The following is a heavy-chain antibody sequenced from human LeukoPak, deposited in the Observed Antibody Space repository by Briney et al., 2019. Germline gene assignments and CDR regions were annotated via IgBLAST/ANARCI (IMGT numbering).Heavy chain of an antibody. V-gene: IGHV4-31*03. Sequence: SETLSPTCTVSGGSISSGGYYWSWIRQHPGKGLEWIGYIYYSGSTYYNPSLKSRVTISVDTSKNQFSLKLSSVTAADTAVYYCARRSGTEERGYFDYWGQGTLVTVSS. D-gene: IGHD1-1*01. CDR3: ARRSGTEERGYFDY. CDR1: GGSISSGGYY. CDR2: IYYSGST. J-gene: IGHJ4*02.